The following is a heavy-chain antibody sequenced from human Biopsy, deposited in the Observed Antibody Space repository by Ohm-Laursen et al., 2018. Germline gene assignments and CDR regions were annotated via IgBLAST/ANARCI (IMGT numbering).Heavy chain of an antibody. Sequence: EASVKVSCKASSYTFTDYNIHWMRQAPGQGLEWLGYINCKTGATNYAQKFQGTVTMTRDTSISTAYLELGSLRSADTAIYYCARDPLNGHKHFDYWGQGSLVTVSS. CDR3: ARDPLNGHKHFDY. CDR1: SYTFTDYN. D-gene: IGHD2-8*01. CDR2: INCKTGAT. V-gene: IGHV1-2*02. J-gene: IGHJ4*02.